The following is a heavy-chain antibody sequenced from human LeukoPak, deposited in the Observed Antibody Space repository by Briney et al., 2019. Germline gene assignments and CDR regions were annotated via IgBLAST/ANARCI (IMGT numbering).Heavy chain of an antibody. CDR2: FDPEDGET. V-gene: IGHV1-24*01. CDR3: AASRPLPQWLESDY. J-gene: IGHJ4*02. Sequence: ALVKVSCKVSGYTLTELSMHWVRQAPGKGLEWMGGFDPEDGETIYAQKFQGRVTMTEDTSTDTAYMELSSLRSEDTAVYYCAASRPLPQWLESDYWGQGTLVTVSS. CDR1: GYTLTELS. D-gene: IGHD6-19*01.